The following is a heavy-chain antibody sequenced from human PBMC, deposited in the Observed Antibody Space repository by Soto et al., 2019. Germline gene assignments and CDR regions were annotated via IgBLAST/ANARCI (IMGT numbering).Heavy chain of an antibody. Sequence: QITLKESGPTLVKPTQTLTLTCTFSGFSLSTSGVGVGWIRQPPGKALEWLALIYWDDDKRYSPSLKSRLTITKDPSKNQVVLTMTNTDPVDTASDYCVHTGPVGYWSGGSCYEGFYNGFDPWGQGTLVTVSS. D-gene: IGHD2-15*01. CDR2: IYWDDDK. J-gene: IGHJ5*02. CDR3: VHTGPVGYWSGGSCYEGFYNGFDP. V-gene: IGHV2-5*02. CDR1: GFSLSTSGVG.